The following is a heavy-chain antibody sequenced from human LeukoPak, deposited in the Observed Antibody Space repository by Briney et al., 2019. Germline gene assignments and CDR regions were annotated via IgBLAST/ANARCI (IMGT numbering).Heavy chain of an antibody. Sequence: PGGSLRLSCGASGFTFSSYGMHWVRQAPGKGLEWVAFIHYDGSSKYYADSVKGRFTISRDNSKNTLYLQMNSLRAEDTAVYYCAKVIGVAVGPLDYWGQGTLVTVSS. CDR1: GFTFSSYG. CDR2: IHYDGSSK. V-gene: IGHV3-30*02. D-gene: IGHD6-19*01. CDR3: AKVIGVAVGPLDY. J-gene: IGHJ4*02.